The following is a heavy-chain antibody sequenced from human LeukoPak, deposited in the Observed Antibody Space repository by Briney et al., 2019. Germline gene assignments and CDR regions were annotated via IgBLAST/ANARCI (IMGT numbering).Heavy chain of an antibody. Sequence: GGALRLSCAASGFTFSSYGMHWVRQAPGKGLEGVAFIRYDGSNKYYADSVKGRFTISRDNSKNTLYLQMNSLRAEDTAVYYCAKDLEGAAASFDYWGQGTLVTVSS. CDR3: AKDLEGAAASFDY. V-gene: IGHV3-30*02. CDR2: IRYDGSNK. CDR1: GFTFSSYG. J-gene: IGHJ4*02. D-gene: IGHD6-13*01.